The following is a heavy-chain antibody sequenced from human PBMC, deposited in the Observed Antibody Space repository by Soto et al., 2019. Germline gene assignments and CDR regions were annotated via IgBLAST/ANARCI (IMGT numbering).Heavy chain of an antibody. CDR3: ARGRSYGFNS. D-gene: IGHD5-18*01. J-gene: IGHJ1*01. CDR2: INHRGST. V-gene: IGHV4-34*02. Sequence: QVQLQQWGAGLLKPSETLSLTCGVYNGSLSTHVWSWIRQSPVKGLEWIGEINHRGSTNYNPSLKSRVSISIGMSQNQVSLKVTSVTAADTAMYYCARGRSYGFNSWGQGTLVTVSS. CDR1: NGSLSTHV.